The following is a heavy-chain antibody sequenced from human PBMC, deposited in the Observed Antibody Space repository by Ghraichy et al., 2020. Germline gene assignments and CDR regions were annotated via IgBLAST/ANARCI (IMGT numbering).Heavy chain of an antibody. V-gene: IGHV3-7*01. CDR1: GLSISNYW. D-gene: IGHD1-26*01. Sequence: GGSLRLSCAASGLSISNYWMRWVRQAPGKGPEWVANIKQDGSQKYYVDSVRGRFTISRDNAKNSLYLQMNSLRVEDTAIYYCARGGWDLGGSWGQGTLVTVSS. J-gene: IGHJ5*02. CDR2: IKQDGSQK. CDR3: ARGGWDLGGS.